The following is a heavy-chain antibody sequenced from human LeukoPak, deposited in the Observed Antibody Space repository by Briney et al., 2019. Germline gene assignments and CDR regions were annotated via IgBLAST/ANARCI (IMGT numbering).Heavy chain of an antibody. J-gene: IGHJ4*02. Sequence: SETLSLTCAVSGAFITNSHWWSWARQPPGKGLEWIGEIYHSGTTNYNPSLQSRVTMSVDKSKNQFSLKLSSVTAADTAVYYCARDDTTVAGNTFDYWGQGTLVTVSS. CDR2: IYHSGTT. V-gene: IGHV4-4*02. D-gene: IGHD6-19*01. CDR3: ARDDTTVAGNTFDY. CDR1: GAFITNSHW.